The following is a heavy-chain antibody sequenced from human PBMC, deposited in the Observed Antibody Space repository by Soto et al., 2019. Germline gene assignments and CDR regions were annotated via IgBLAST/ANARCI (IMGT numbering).Heavy chain of an antibody. CDR3: ARAHSSSWETTKTYYYYYMDV. Sequence: GGSLRLSCAASGFTFSSYAMSWVRQAPGKGLEWVSAISGSGGSTYYADSVKGRFTISRDNSKNTLYLQMNSLRAEDTAVYYCARAHSSSWETTKTYYYYYMDVWGKGTTVTVSS. CDR2: ISGSGGST. V-gene: IGHV3-23*01. CDR1: GFTFSSYA. J-gene: IGHJ6*03. D-gene: IGHD6-13*01.